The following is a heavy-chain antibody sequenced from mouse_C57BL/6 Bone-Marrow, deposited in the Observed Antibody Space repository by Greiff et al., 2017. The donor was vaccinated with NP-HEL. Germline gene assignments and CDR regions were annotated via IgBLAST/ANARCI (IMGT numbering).Heavy chain of an antibody. CDR3: ARHAPYYYGSIYAMDY. Sequence: EVHLVESGGGLVQPGGSLKLSCAASGFTFSDYYMYWVRQTPEKRLEWVAYISNGGGSTYYPDTVKGRFTISRDNAKNTLYLQMSRLKSEDTAMYYCARHAPYYYGSIYAMDYWGQGTSVTVSS. CDR2: ISNGGGST. D-gene: IGHD1-1*01. CDR1: GFTFSDYY. V-gene: IGHV5-12*01. J-gene: IGHJ4*01.